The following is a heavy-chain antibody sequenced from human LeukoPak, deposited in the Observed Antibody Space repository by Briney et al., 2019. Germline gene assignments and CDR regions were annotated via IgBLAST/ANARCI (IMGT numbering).Heavy chain of an antibody. CDR3: AGRGYYDSSGYYVEGPWSY. Sequence: SVTVSCKASEGTFSSYAISWVRQAPGQGLEWMGQIIPMLGTASYAQRFQGRVTLTADESTSTAYMELSSVRSEDTAVYYCAGRGYYDSSGYYVEGPWSYWGQGTLVTVSS. D-gene: IGHD3-22*01. J-gene: IGHJ4*02. CDR1: EGTFSSYA. CDR2: IIPMLGTA. V-gene: IGHV1-69*13.